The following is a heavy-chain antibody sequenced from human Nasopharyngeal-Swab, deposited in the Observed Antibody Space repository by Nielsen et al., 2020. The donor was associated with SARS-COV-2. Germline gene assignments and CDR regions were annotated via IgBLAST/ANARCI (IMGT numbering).Heavy chain of an antibody. V-gene: IGHV3-9*01. CDR2: ISWNSGRI. Sequence: SLKISCAASGFSFDDYAMHWVRQAPGKGLEWVSGISWNSGRIGYADSVRGRFTISRDNAKNSLFLQMNSLRAEDTAVYFCARIAGRGSIYYYYMDVWGTGTTVTVSS. D-gene: IGHD6-6*01. CDR3: ARIAGRGSIYYYYMDV. J-gene: IGHJ6*03. CDR1: GFSFDDYA.